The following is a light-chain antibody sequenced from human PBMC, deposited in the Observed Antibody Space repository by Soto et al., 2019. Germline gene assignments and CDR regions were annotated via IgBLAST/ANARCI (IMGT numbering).Light chain of an antibody. CDR2: NSN. V-gene: IGLV2-14*02. Sequence: LTQLASVSGSPVQSITISCTGTSSDVGFYNLVSWYQHRPGKAPKLLIYNSNQRQSGFPDRFSGSKSGTSASLAISGRQSEDEADYYCAAWDDRLTGPGFGTGTQVTV. CDR1: SSDVGFYNL. CDR3: AAWDDRLTGPG. J-gene: IGLJ1*01.